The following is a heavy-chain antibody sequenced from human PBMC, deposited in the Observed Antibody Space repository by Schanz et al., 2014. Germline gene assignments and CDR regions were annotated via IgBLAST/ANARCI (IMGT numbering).Heavy chain of an antibody. CDR2: FDVEDGET. CDR3: ATNSPFRMVRGSNAFDA. CDR1: GSIFSKLL. V-gene: IGHV1-24*01. D-gene: IGHD3-10*01. J-gene: IGHJ3*01. Sequence: QVQLVQSGAEVKKPGASVKVSCKVSGSIFSKLLMHWVRQGPAKGLEWMGGFDVEDGETIYAQKFQSRVTMTEDTSTETAYMELSGLRSGDTAVYYCATNSPFRMVRGSNAFDAWGQGTMVTVSS.